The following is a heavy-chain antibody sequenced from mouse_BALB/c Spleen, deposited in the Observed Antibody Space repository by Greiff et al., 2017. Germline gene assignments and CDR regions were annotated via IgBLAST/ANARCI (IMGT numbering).Heavy chain of an antibody. V-gene: IGHV5-6*01. CDR3: ARQGYDPSYAMDY. Sequence: EVHLVESGGDLVKPGGSLKLSCAASGFTFSSYGMSWVRQTPDKRLEWVATISSGGSYTYYPDSVKGRFTISRDNAKNTLYLQMSSLKSEDTAMYYCARQGYDPSYAMDYWGQGTSVTVSS. CDR1: GFTFSSYG. CDR2: ISSGGSYT. D-gene: IGHD2-3*01. J-gene: IGHJ4*01.